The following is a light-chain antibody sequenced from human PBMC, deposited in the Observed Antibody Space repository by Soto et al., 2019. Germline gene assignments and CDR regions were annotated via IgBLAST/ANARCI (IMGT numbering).Light chain of an antibody. J-gene: IGKJ3*01. CDR2: DAS. CDR3: QQYQSYFLT. Sequence: DIQMTQSPSTLSASVGDRVTITCRASQSISRSLAWYQQKSGKGPKLLIYDASSLESGVPSRFSGSGFGTEFTLTISGLQPDDFATYYCQQYQSYFLTFGPGITVDMK. V-gene: IGKV1-5*01. CDR1: QSISRS.